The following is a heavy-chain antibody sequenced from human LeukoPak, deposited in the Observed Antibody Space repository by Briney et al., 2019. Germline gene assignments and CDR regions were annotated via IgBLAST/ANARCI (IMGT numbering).Heavy chain of an antibody. CDR3: ARGIAVAGTPDAFDI. D-gene: IGHD6-19*01. V-gene: IGHV4-4*07. Sequence: PSETLSLTCTVSGGSISSYYWSWIRQPAGKGLEWIGRIYTSGSTNYNPSLKSRVTMSVDTSKKQFSLKLSSVTAADTAVYYCARGIAVAGTPDAFDIWGQGTMVTVSS. CDR2: IYTSGST. CDR1: GGSISSYY. J-gene: IGHJ3*02.